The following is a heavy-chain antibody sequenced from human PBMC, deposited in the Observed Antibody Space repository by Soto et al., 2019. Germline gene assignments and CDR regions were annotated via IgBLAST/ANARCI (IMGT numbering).Heavy chain of an antibody. CDR3: ASPGRYSSGWRNAFDI. CDR1: GFTFSSYW. D-gene: IGHD6-19*01. CDR2: INSDGSST. Sequence: GGSLRLSCAASGFTFSSYWMHWVRQAPGKGLVWVSRINSDGSSTSYADSVKGRFTISRDNAKNALSLQMNSLRAEDTAVYYCASPGRYSSGWRNAFDIWGQGTMVTVSS. V-gene: IGHV3-74*01. J-gene: IGHJ3*02.